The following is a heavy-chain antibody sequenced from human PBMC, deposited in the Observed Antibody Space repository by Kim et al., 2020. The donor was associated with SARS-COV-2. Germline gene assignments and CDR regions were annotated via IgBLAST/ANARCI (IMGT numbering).Heavy chain of an antibody. Sequence: YDADSVEGRFTMSRDNAKNSLYLEMNSLRAEDTAIYYCASLDSAQVPGVFWGQGTLVTVSS. D-gene: IGHD3-10*01. CDR3: ASLDSAQVPGVF. J-gene: IGHJ4*02. V-gene: IGHV3-7*03.